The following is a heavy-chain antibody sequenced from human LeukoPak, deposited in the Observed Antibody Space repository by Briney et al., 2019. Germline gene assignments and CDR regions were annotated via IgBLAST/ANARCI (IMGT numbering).Heavy chain of an antibody. Sequence: GGSLRLSCAASGFTFSSYSMNWVRQAPGKGLEWVSSISSSSSYIYYADSAKGRFTISRDNAKNSPYLQMNSLRAEDTAVYYCAVDIVVVPAASGWGQGTLVTVSS. J-gene: IGHJ4*02. V-gene: IGHV3-21*01. D-gene: IGHD2-2*01. CDR1: GFTFSSYS. CDR3: AVDIVVVPAASG. CDR2: ISSSSSYI.